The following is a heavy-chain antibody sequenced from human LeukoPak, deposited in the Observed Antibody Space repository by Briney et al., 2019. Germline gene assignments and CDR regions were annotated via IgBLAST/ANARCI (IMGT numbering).Heavy chain of an antibody. J-gene: IGHJ4*02. D-gene: IGHD3-16*02. CDR3: ARESYDYVWGSYRYTLDY. CDR1: GFTFSSYS. Sequence: KPGGSLRLSCAASGFTFSSYSMNWVRQAPGKGLEWVSSISSSSSYIYYADSVKGRFTISRDNAKNSLHLQMNSLRAEDTAVYYCARESYDYVWGSYRYTLDYWGQGTLVTVSS. V-gene: IGHV3-21*01. CDR2: ISSSSSYI.